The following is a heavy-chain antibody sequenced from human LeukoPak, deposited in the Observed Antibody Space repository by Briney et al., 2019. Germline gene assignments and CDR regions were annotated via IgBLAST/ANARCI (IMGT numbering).Heavy chain of an antibody. Sequence: SETLSLTCAVYGGSFSGYYWSWIRQPPGKGLEWIGEINHSGSTNYNPSLKSRVTISVDTSKNQFSLKLSSVTAADTAVYYCARGLGYCGGDCSPGTNFDYWGQGTLVTVSS. V-gene: IGHV4-34*01. J-gene: IGHJ4*02. CDR3: ARGLGYCGGDCSPGTNFDY. D-gene: IGHD2-21*02. CDR2: INHSGST. CDR1: GGSFSGYY.